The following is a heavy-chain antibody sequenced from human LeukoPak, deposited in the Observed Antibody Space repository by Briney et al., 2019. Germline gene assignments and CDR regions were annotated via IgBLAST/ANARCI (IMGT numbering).Heavy chain of an antibody. CDR3: ARDGADVYGRAFDY. CDR1: GGSTSSYF. CDR2: IHASGTT. V-gene: IGHV4-4*07. D-gene: IGHD3-10*01. Sequence: IPSETLSLTCNVSGGSTSSYFWTWIRQPAGKGLEWIGRIHASGTTNYNSSLKSRVSMSVDTSKNQFSLKLTSVTAADTAVYFCARDGADVYGRAFDYWGQGTLVSVSS. J-gene: IGHJ4*02.